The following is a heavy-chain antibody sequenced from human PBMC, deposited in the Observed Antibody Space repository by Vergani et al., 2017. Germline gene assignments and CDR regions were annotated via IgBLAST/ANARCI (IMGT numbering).Heavy chain of an antibody. V-gene: IGHV1-18*01. CDR1: GYTFTSYG. CDR3: ARRPQQPYDYVWGSYRYDAFDI. CDR2: ISAYNGNT. D-gene: IGHD3-16*02. J-gene: IGHJ3*02. Sequence: QVQLVQSGAEVKKPGASVKVSCKASGYTFTSYGISWVRQAPGQGLEWMGWISAYNGNTNYAQKLQGRVTMTTDTSTSTAYMELRSLRSDDTAVYYCARRPQQPYDYVWGSYRYDAFDIWGQGTMVTVSS.